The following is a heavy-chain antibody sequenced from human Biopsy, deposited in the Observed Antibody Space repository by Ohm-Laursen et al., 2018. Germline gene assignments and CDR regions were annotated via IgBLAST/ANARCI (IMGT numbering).Heavy chain of an antibody. CDR3: ARVGAGAPSIDYFDY. J-gene: IGHJ4*02. Sequence: SDTLSLTCTVSGGSIGSFFRSWIRQPPGKGLEWIGYIYYSGSTNYNPSLRSRVTISVDRSKNQFSLELSSVTAADTAVYYCARVGAGAPSIDYFDYWGQGALVTVSS. CDR1: GGSIGSFF. CDR2: IYYSGST. D-gene: IGHD1-26*01. V-gene: IGHV4-59*07.